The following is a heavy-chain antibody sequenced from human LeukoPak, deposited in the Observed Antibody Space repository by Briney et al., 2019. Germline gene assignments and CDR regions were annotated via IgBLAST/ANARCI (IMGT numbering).Heavy chain of an antibody. CDR3: WLWFGELADFDY. Sequence: SETLSLTCTVSGGSISSGSYYWSWIRQPAGKGLEWIGRIYTSGSTNYNPSLKSRVTISVDTSKNQFSLKLSSVTAADTAVYYCWLWFGELADFDYWGQGTLVTVSS. CDR1: GGSISSGSYY. D-gene: IGHD3-10*01. CDR2: IYTSGST. J-gene: IGHJ4*02. V-gene: IGHV4-61*02.